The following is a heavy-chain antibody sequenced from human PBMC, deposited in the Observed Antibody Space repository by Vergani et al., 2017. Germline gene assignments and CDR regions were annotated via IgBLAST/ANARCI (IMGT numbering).Heavy chain of an antibody. CDR3: AKDISPVGATTFDY. J-gene: IGHJ4*02. Sequence: EVQLVESGGGLVKPGGSLRLSCAASGFTFSSYSMNWVRQAPGKGLEWVSSISSSSSYIYYADSVKGRFTISRDNAKNSLYLQMNSLRAEDTALYYCAKDISPVGATTFDYWGQGTLVTVSS. V-gene: IGHV3-21*04. CDR2: ISSSSSYI. CDR1: GFTFSSYS. D-gene: IGHD1-26*01.